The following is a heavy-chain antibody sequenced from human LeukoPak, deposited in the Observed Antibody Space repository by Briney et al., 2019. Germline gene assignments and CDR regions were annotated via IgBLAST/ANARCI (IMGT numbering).Heavy chain of an antibody. V-gene: IGHV3-48*03. J-gene: IGHJ6*03. CDR1: GFSFSSYE. Sequence: PGGSLRLSCAASGFSFSSYEMNWGRQAPGKRLEWVSYIGSTTNSIYYADSVKGRFTISRYNAKKSLHLQMNSLRAEDTAVYYCARDDYSGLYYYMDVWGKGTAVTVSS. D-gene: IGHD5-12*01. CDR3: ARDDYSGLYYYMDV. CDR2: IGSTTNSI.